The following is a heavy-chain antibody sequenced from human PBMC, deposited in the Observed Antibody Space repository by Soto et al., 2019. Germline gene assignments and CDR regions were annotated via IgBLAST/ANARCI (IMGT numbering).Heavy chain of an antibody. J-gene: IGHJ4*02. Sequence: PSETLSLTCAVYGGSFSGYYWSWIRQPPGKGLEWSGEINHSGSTNYNPSLKSRVTISVDTSKNQFSLKLSSVTAADTAVYYCARGGRFIAAAGTGFDYWGQGTLVTVSS. CDR2: INHSGST. V-gene: IGHV4-34*01. CDR1: GGSFSGYY. CDR3: ARGGRFIAAAGTGFDY. D-gene: IGHD6-13*01.